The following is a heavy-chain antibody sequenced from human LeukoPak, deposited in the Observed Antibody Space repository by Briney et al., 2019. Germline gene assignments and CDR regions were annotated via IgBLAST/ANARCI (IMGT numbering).Heavy chain of an antibody. CDR1: GYTLTELS. CDR2: FDPEDGET. CDR3: ATGPPNSGPAIYYYYYYMDV. J-gene: IGHJ6*03. D-gene: IGHD5-12*01. Sequence: ASVKVSCKVSGYTLTELSMHWVRQAPGKGLEWMGGFDPEDGETIYAQKFQGRVTMTEDTSTDTAYMELSSLGSEDTAVYYCATGPPNSGPAIYYYYYYMDVWGKGTTVTVSS. V-gene: IGHV1-24*01.